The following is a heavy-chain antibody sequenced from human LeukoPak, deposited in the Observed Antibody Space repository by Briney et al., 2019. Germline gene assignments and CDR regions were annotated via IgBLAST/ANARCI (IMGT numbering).Heavy chain of an antibody. CDR3: ARTGFLEWLPNAFDI. CDR2: ISAYNGNT. Sequence: ASVKVSCKASGYTFTNYGISWVRQAPGQGLEWMGWISAYNGNTNYAQKLQGRVTMTTDTSTSTAYMELRSLRSDDTAVYYCARTGFLEWLPNAFDIWGQGTMVTVSS. CDR1: GYTFTNYG. V-gene: IGHV1-18*01. J-gene: IGHJ3*02. D-gene: IGHD3-3*01.